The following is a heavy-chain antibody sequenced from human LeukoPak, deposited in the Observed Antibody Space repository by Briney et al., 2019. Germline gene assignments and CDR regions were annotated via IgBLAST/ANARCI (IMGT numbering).Heavy chain of an antibody. CDR2: IYPGDSDT. CDR3: ARRDETLGYCSSTSCYSQAVDY. V-gene: IGHV5-51*01. J-gene: IGHJ4*02. CDR1: GYSFTSYW. Sequence: GESLKISCKGSGYSFTSYWIGWVRQMPGKGLEWMGIIYPGDSDTRYSPSFQGQVTISADKSISTAYLQWSSLKASDTATYYCARRDETLGYCSSTSCYSQAVDYWGQGTLVTVSS. D-gene: IGHD2-2*01.